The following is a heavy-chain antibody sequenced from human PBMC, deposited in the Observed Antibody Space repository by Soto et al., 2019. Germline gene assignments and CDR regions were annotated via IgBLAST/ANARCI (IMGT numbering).Heavy chain of an antibody. J-gene: IGHJ4*02. CDR2: IIPILGTP. Sequence: QVQLVQSGAEVKKPGSSVKVSCKASGGTVSSYAISWVRQAPGQGLEWMGGIIPILGTPNYAQKFQDRVTITADESTSTASMELSSLTSEDTAMYYCARLEITVPDDYWGQGTLVTVSS. CDR1: GGTVSSYA. CDR3: ARLEITVPDDY. D-gene: IGHD4-17*01. V-gene: IGHV1-69*11.